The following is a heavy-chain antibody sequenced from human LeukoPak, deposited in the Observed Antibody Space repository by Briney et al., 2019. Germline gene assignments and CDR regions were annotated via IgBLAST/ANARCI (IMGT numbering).Heavy chain of an antibody. CDR1: GGTFSSYA. CDR2: IIPIFGTA. J-gene: IGHJ6*02. CDR3: ARGGAADFWSGPDYYYYYGMDV. Sequence: ASVKVSCKASGGTFSSYAISWVRQAPGQGLEWMGGIIPIFGTANYAQKFQGRVTITADESTSTAYMELSSLRSEDTAVYYCARGGAADFWSGPDYYYYYGMDVWGQGTTVTVSS. V-gene: IGHV1-69*13. D-gene: IGHD3-3*01.